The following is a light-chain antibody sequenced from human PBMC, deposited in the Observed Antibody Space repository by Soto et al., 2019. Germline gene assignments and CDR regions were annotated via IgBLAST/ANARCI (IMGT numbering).Light chain of an antibody. CDR1: RASIGSNT. CDR2: NNN. V-gene: IGLV1-47*01. Sequence: QSVLTQPPSASGTPGQRVTISCSGSRASIGSNTVTWYQHLPGAAPKLLVYNNNQRPSGVPERISGSKFGTAASLAISGLRSEDEAVYYCASWDDRLGAVIFGGGTKLTVL. CDR3: ASWDDRLGAVI. J-gene: IGLJ2*01.